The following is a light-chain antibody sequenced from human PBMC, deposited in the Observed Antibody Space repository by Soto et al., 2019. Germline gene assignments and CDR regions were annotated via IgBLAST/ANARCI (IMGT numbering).Light chain of an antibody. CDR1: QSIGNY. CDR2: SAS. Sequence: DIQMTQSPYSLSAAVGDRVTITCRASQSIGNYFNWYQQKPGKAPNLLIYSASSLQSGVPSRFSGSGSETDFTLTISSLQPGDFAIYYCQQSFSTPYTFGQGTKLEIK. V-gene: IGKV1-39*01. CDR3: QQSFSTPYT. J-gene: IGKJ2*01.